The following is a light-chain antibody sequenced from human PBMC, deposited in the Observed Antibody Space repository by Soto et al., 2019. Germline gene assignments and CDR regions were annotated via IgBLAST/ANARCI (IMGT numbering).Light chain of an antibody. J-gene: IGLJ2*01. CDR1: SSDVGGYNY. CDR3: SSYTSSSSVI. Sequence: QSALTQPASVSGSPGQSITISCTGTSSDVGGYNYVSWFQQHPGKVPKLMIYDVSNRPSRVSNRFSGSKSGNTASLTISGLQAEDEADYYCSSYTSSSSVIFGGGTKLTVL. V-gene: IGLV2-14*01. CDR2: DVS.